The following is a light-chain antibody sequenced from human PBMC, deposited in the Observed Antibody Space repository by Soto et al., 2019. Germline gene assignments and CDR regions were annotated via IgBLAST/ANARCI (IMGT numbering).Light chain of an antibody. Sequence: DIVLTQSPGSLSLSPGERGTLSCRASQSVDSSFFAWYQQKPDQAPRLLNYGASNRATGIPDRCSGSGSVTDFTLAVSRLEPEDFAVYYCHHDGSSVTVGQGTKVDIK. CDR3: HHDGSSVT. J-gene: IGKJ1*01. CDR2: GAS. CDR1: QSVDSSF. V-gene: IGKV3-20*01.